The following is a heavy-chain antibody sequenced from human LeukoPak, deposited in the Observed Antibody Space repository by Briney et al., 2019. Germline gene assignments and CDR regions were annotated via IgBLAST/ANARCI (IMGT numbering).Heavy chain of an antibody. V-gene: IGHV5-51*01. Sequence: GESLQISCKGSGYTFTNYWIAWVRQMPGKGLVWLGIIYPGDSDTRYSPSFQGQVTLSADKSISTAFLQWSSLEASDTAMYYCARTYRSSDPFDYWGQGTLVTVSS. CDR2: IYPGDSDT. CDR3: ARTYRSSDPFDY. J-gene: IGHJ4*02. D-gene: IGHD6-6*01. CDR1: GYTFTNYW.